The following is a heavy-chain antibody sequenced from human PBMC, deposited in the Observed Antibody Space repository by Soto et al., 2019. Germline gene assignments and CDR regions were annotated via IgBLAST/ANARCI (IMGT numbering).Heavy chain of an antibody. CDR2: IIPILGIA. Sequence: SVKVSCKASGGTFSSYTISWVRQAPGQGLEWMGRIIPILGIANYAQKFQGRVTITADKSTSTAYMELSSLRSEDTAVYYCARGGSSSSSGYYFDYWGQGTLVTVSS. CDR3: ARGGSSSSSGYYFDY. D-gene: IGHD6-6*01. J-gene: IGHJ4*02. V-gene: IGHV1-69*02. CDR1: GGTFSSYT.